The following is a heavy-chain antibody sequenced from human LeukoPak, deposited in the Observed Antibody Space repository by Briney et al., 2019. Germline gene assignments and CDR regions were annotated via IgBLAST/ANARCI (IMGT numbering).Heavy chain of an antibody. CDR3: SRILRYQLVDYSALDG. CDR1: GFSFSDYG. CDR2: IWSNRAYN. D-gene: IGHD2-2*01. J-gene: IGHJ6*01. Sequence: PGGSLRLSCAASGFSFSDYGMDWVRQAPGKGLEWVSAIWSNRAYNYYADSVKGRFTISRDNAKSSVSLQMNRLRGDDNADYYCSRILRYQLVDYSALDGWGQGTTLTVSS. V-gene: IGHV3-21*01.